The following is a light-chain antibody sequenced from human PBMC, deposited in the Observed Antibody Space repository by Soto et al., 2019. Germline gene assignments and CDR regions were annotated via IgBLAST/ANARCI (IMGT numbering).Light chain of an antibody. Sequence: EILLTQSPDSLSLSPGDRATLSCRASQSFSSTFFAWYQQKPGHAPRLLIYGASSRATGIPDRFIGSGSGTDFTLTISRLEPEDVAVYYCQQYASSVTFGQGTKVEIK. CDR2: GAS. J-gene: IGKJ1*01. CDR3: QQYASSVT. CDR1: QSFSSTF. V-gene: IGKV3-20*01.